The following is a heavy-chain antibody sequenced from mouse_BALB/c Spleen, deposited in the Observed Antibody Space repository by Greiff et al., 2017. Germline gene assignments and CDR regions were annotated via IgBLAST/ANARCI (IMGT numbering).Heavy chain of an antibody. J-gene: IGHJ2*01. CDR1: GYTFTSYW. CDR2: IDPSDSYT. V-gene: IGHV1-69*02. Sequence: QVQLQQPGAELVKPGASVKLSCKASGYTFTSYWMHWVKQRPGQGLEWIGEIDPSDSYTNYNQKFKGKATLTVDKSSSTAYMQLSSLTSEDSAVYYCARDYYFDDWGQGTTLTVSS. CDR3: ARDYYFDD.